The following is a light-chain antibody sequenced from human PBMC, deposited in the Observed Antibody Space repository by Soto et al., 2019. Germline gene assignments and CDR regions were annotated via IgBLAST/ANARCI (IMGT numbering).Light chain of an antibody. J-gene: IGKJ1*01. CDR3: QQYGSSPGWT. V-gene: IGKV3-20*01. CDR1: QSVSSSY. CDR2: GAS. Sequence: IVLTQSPGTLSLSPGERATLSCRASQSVSSSYLAWYQQKPGQAPRLLIYGASSRATGSPDRFSGSGSGTDFTLTISRLEPEDFAVYYCQQYGSSPGWTFGQGTKVEIK.